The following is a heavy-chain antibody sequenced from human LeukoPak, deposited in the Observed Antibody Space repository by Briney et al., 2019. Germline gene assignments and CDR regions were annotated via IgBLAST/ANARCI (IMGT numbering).Heavy chain of an antibody. V-gene: IGHV3-7*05. CDR2: INEDGRKI. J-gene: IGHJ5*02. Sequence: GGSLRLSCEASGFNFNRYWMTWVRQAPGKGLEWVADINEDGRKIYYVDSVKGRFTISRDNAKNSLSLQLNTLRAEDTAVYYCARGRSQLWLRFPGWFDPWGQGTLVTVSS. D-gene: IGHD5-18*01. CDR1: GFNFNRYW. CDR3: ARGRSQLWLRFPGWFDP.